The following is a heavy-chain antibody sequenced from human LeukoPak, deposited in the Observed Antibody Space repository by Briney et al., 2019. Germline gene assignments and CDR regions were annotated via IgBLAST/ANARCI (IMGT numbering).Heavy chain of an antibody. CDR1: GGSISSSSDY. J-gene: IGHJ4*02. V-gene: IGHV4-39*01. Sequence: SETLSLTCTVSGGSISSSSDYWGWIRQPPGNGLEWIGTIYHTVSTYYNPSLKSRVAISVDTSKSHLSLKLTSGTAADTAVYFCARHWGSPMTHLDYWGQGTLVTVSS. CDR3: ARHWGSPMTHLDY. CDR2: IYHTVST. D-gene: IGHD7-27*01.